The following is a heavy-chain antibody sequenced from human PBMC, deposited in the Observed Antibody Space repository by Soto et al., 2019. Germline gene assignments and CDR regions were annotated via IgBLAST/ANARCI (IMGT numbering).Heavy chain of an antibody. CDR1: GGSISSSSYY. CDR2: IYYSGST. Sequence: SETLSLTYTVSGGSISSSSYYWGWIRQHPGKGLEWIGSIYYSGSTYYNPSLKSRVTISVDTSKNQFSLKLSSVTAADTAVYYCAGENYDYVWGSYRPGTHWGQGTLVTVSS. J-gene: IGHJ4*02. CDR3: AGENYDYVWGSYRPGTH. D-gene: IGHD3-16*02. V-gene: IGHV4-39*01.